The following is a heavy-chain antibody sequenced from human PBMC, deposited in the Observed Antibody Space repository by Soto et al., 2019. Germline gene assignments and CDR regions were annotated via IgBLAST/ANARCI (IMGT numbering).Heavy chain of an antibody. CDR3: ARDSPLTTVTTGCDY. D-gene: IGHD4-17*01. CDR2: INPSGGST. CDR1: GYTFTSYY. V-gene: IGHV1-46*03. J-gene: IGHJ4*02. Sequence: AASVKVSCKASGYTFTSYYMHWVRQAPGQGLEWMGIINPSGGSTSYAQKFQGRVTMTRDTSTSTVYMELSSLRSEDTAVYYCARDSPLTTVTTGCDYWGQGTLVTVSS.